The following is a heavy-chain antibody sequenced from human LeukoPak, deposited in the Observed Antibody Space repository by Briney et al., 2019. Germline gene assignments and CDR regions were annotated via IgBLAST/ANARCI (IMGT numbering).Heavy chain of an antibody. D-gene: IGHD6-19*01. CDR2: FYYTGST. CDR1: GGSITSDY. J-gene: IGHJ4*02. V-gene: IGHV4-59*01. CDR3: ARGTLGGYSSGWPFLDY. Sequence: SETLSLTCTVSGGSITSDYWTWIRQSPGKGLEWMGYFYYTGSTQHSPALKSRVNISGDTSKNQFFLRLTSLTAADTAVYFCARGTLGGYSSGWPFLDYWGQGTLVTVSS.